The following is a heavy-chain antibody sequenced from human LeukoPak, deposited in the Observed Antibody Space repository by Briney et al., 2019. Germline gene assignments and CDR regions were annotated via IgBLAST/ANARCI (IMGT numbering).Heavy chain of an antibody. CDR3: ARGPRDGSGSSYFQH. CDR2: IIPIFGTA. CDR1: GGTFSSYA. J-gene: IGHJ1*01. D-gene: IGHD3-10*01. V-gene: IGHV1-69*13. Sequence: SVKVSCKASGGTFSSYAISWVRQAPGQGLEWMGGIIPIFGTANYAQKFQGRVTITADESTSTAYMELSSLRSEDTAVYYCARGPRDGSGSSYFQHWGQGTLVTVSS.